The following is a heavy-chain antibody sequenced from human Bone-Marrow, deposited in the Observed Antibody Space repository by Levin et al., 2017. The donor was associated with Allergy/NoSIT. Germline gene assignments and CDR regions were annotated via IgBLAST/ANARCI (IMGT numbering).Heavy chain of an antibody. J-gene: IGHJ5*02. D-gene: IGHD1-14*01. CDR1: GDSIGTSY. V-gene: IGHV4-59*01. CDR2: ILYTGST. Sequence: SQTLSLTCTVSGDSIGTSYWSWVRQPPGKGLEWIGYILYTGSTNYNSSLKSRVTISVDTSKNQFSLRLISVTAADTAVYFCARFRNFAAGFDPWGHGTLVTVSS. CDR3: ARFRNFAAGFDP.